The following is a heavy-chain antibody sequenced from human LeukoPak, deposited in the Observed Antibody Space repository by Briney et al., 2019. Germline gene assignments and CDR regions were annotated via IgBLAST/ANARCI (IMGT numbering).Heavy chain of an antibody. J-gene: IGHJ4*02. Sequence: GGSLRLSCAASGFTFSSYWMHWVRQAPGKGLVWVSCINSDGSSTSYADSVKGRFTISRDNAKNTLYLQMNSLRAEDTAVYYCARDRYSSGWPVDYWGQGTLVTVSS. CDR3: ARDRYSSGWPVDY. CDR2: INSDGSST. V-gene: IGHV3-74*01. CDR1: GFTFSSYW. D-gene: IGHD6-19*01.